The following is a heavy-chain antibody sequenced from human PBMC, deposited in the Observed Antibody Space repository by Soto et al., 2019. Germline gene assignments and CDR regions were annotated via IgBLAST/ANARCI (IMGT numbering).Heavy chain of an antibody. V-gene: IGHV3-53*02. Sequence: EVQLVETGGGLIQHGGSLRLSCAASGFSVGSNYMSWVRQAPGKGLEWVSVIYTGGTTYYADSVKGRFPISRDNSKNTQYVQMTSQRVENTAMYYCGRGYCGSQRQLAADYWGQGSPVTVSS. CDR1: GFSVGSNY. J-gene: IGHJ4*02. CDR2: IYTGGTT. D-gene: IGHD1-26*01. CDR3: GRGYCGSQRQLAADY.